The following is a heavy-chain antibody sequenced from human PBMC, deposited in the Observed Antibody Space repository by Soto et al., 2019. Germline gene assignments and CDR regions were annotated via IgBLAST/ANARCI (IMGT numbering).Heavy chain of an antibody. D-gene: IGHD3-10*01. J-gene: IGHJ5*02. CDR2: IYYSGST. CDR1: GGSVSSGSYY. V-gene: IGHV4-61*01. CDR3: AAQITMVRGVIIVGNWFDP. Sequence: PSETLSLTCTVSGGSVSSGSYYWSWIRQPPGKGLEWIGYIYYSGSTNYNPSLKSRVTISVDTSKNQFSLKLSSVTAADTAVYYCAAQITMVRGVIIVGNWFDPWGQGTLVTVS.